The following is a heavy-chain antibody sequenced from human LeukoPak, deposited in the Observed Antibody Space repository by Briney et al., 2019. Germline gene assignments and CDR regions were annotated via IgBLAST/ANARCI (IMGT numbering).Heavy chain of an antibody. J-gene: IGHJ3*02. CDR1: GYTFTSYD. D-gene: IGHD3-16*02. Sequence: ASVKVSCKASGYTFTSYDISWVRQATGQGLEWMGWMNPNSGNTGCAQKFQGRVTITRNTSISTAYMELSSLRSEDTAVYYCARGLTFGGVIVIGAFDIWGQGTMVTVSS. CDR3: ARGLTFGGVIVIGAFDI. V-gene: IGHV1-8*03. CDR2: MNPNSGNT.